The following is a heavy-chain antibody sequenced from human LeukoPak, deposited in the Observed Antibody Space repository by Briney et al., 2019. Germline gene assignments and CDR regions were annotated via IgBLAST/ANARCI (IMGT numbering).Heavy chain of an antibody. CDR3: AKGGYAGDY. CDR2: ITGSGSST. V-gene: IGHV3-23*01. CDR1: GFAFNTYA. D-gene: IGHD6-25*01. Sequence: GGSLRLSCAASGFAFNTYAMSWVRQAPGKGLEWVSSITGSGSSTYYADSVKGRFTISRDNSKKTLHLQMNSLRAEDTAVYYCAKGGYAGDYWGQGTLVTVSS. J-gene: IGHJ4*02.